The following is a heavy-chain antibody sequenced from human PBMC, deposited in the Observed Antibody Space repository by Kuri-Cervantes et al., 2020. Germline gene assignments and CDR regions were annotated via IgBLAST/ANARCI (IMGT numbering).Heavy chain of an antibody. CDR3: ARDPIEMATIGYAFDI. Sequence: SETLSLTCTVSGGSISSGDYYWSWIRQPPGKGLEWIGYIYYSGSTYYNPSLKSRVTISVDTSKNQFSLKLTSVTAADTAVYYCARDPIEMATIGYAFDIWGQGTMVTVSS. CDR1: GGSISSGDYY. CDR2: IYYSGST. D-gene: IGHD5-24*01. J-gene: IGHJ3*02. V-gene: IGHV4-30-4*01.